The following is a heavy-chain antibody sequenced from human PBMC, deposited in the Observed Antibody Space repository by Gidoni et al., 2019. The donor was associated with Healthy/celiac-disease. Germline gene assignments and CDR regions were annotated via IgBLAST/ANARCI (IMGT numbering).Heavy chain of an antibody. V-gene: IGHV3-23*01. D-gene: IGHD3-3*01. CDR3: AKETIFGPRARAFDY. J-gene: IGHJ4*02. Sequence: EVQLLESGGGLVQPGGSLRLSWSASGFTFSSYAMSWVRQAPGKGLEWVSAISCSCGSTYYADSVKGRFTISRDNSKNTLYLQMNSLRAEDTAVYYCAKETIFGPRARAFDYWGQGTLVTVSS. CDR1: GFTFSSYA. CDR2: ISCSCGST.